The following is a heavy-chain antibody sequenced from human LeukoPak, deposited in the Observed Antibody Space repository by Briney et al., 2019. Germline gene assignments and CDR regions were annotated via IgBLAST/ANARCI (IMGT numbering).Heavy chain of an antibody. CDR1: GGSISSGSYY. CDR3: AIGGRDGYSTNDY. D-gene: IGHD5-24*01. V-gene: IGHV4-61*02. Sequence: SETLSLTCTVSGGSISSGSYYWSWIRQPAGKGLEWIGRIYTSGSTNCNPSLKGRVTISVDTSKKQFSLKLSSVIAADTAVYYCAIGGRDGYSTNDYWGQGTLVTVSS. CDR2: IYTSGST. J-gene: IGHJ4*02.